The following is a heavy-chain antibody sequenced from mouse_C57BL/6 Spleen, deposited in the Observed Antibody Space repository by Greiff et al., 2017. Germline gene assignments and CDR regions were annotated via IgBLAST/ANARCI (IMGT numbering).Heavy chain of an antibody. CDR2: INPSSGYT. Sequence: QVQLKQSGAELARPGASVKMSCKASGYTFTSYTMHWVKQRPGQGLEWIGYINPSSGYTKYNQKFKDKATLTADKSSSTAYMQLSSLTSEESAVYYCASLFYYGSSAYAMDYWGQGTSVTVSS. J-gene: IGHJ4*01. V-gene: IGHV1-4*01. CDR3: ASLFYYGSSAYAMDY. D-gene: IGHD1-1*01. CDR1: GYTFTSYT.